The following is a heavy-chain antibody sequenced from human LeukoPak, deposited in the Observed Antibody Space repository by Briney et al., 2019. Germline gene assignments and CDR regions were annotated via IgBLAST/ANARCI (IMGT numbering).Heavy chain of an antibody. CDR2: ISGSGGST. CDR3: AKMAPDNYDSSGSIGPCFDY. V-gene: IGHV3-23*01. J-gene: IGHJ4*02. D-gene: IGHD3-22*01. CDR1: GFTFSSYA. Sequence: AGGSLRLSCAASGFTFSSYAMSWVRQAPGKGLEWVSAISGSGGSTYYADSVKGRFTISRDNSKNTLYLQMNSLRAEDTAVYYCAKMAPDNYDSSGSIGPCFDYWGQGTLVTVSS.